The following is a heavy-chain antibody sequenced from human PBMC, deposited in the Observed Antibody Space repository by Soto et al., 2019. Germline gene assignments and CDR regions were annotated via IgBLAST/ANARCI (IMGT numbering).Heavy chain of an antibody. Sequence: TSETQSLSNTFAGGNIGSSSYYLGWIRKPPGKGLEWIGSIFYSGSTYYNPSLKSRVTISVDTSKNQFSLKLSSVTAADTAVYYCARHLTYCSAGSGDSGFPYYGMDVWGQGTTVTGSS. V-gene: IGHV4-39*01. CDR2: IFYSGST. CDR1: GGNIGSSSYY. J-gene: IGHJ6*02. D-gene: IGHD2-15*01. CDR3: ARHLTYCSAGSGDSGFPYYGMDV.